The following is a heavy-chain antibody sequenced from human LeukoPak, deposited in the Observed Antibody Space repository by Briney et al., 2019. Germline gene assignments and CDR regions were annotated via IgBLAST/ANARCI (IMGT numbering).Heavy chain of an antibody. CDR3: ARDHSGSQHWFDP. CDR2: INPSGGTT. V-gene: IGHV1-46*01. Sequence: ASVKVSCKASGYTFSYYYMHWVRQAPGQGLEWMGVINPSGGTTSYAQKFQGTVTMTRDTSTSTVYMELSSLRSDDTALYYCARDHSGSQHWFDPWGQGTLVIVSS. J-gene: IGHJ5*02. CDR1: GYTFSYYY. D-gene: IGHD1-26*01.